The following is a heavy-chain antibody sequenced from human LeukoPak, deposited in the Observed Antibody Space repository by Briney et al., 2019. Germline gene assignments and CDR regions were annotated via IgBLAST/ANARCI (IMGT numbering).Heavy chain of an antibody. CDR1: GGSISSYY. CDR3: ARDLGSGWALFDY. J-gene: IGHJ4*02. D-gene: IGHD6-19*01. V-gene: IGHV4-59*01. CDR2: IYYSGST. Sequence: SETLSLTCTVSGGSISSYYWSWIRQPPGKGLEWIGYIYYSGSTNYNPSLKSRVTISVDTSKNQFSLKLSSVTAADTAVYYCARDLGSGWALFDYWGQGTLVTVSS.